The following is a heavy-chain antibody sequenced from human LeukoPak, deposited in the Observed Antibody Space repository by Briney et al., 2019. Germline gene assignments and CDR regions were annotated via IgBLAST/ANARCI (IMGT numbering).Heavy chain of an antibody. Sequence: GASVKVSCKASGYTFTNHYLHWVRQAPGQGLEWMGIINLSGGSTSYPQKFQGRVTMTRDTSTSTFYMELSSLRPDDTAVYYCAREWYTSGWADAFDIWGQGTLVTVSS. J-gene: IGHJ3*02. CDR2: INLSGGST. V-gene: IGHV1-46*01. CDR1: GYTFTNHY. CDR3: AREWYTSGWADAFDI. D-gene: IGHD6-19*01.